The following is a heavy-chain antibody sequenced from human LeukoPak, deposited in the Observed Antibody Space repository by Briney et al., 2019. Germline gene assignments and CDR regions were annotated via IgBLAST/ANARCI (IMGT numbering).Heavy chain of an antibody. Sequence: GGSLRLFCAASGFTFSSYSMNWVRQAPGKGLEWVSSISSSSSYIYYADSVKGRFTISRDNAKNSLYLQMNSLRAEDTAVYYCARVPSGYWDYYGMDVWSQGTTVTVSS. D-gene: IGHD1-26*01. CDR1: GFTFSSYS. J-gene: IGHJ6*02. CDR3: ARVPSGYWDYYGMDV. CDR2: ISSSSSYI. V-gene: IGHV3-21*01.